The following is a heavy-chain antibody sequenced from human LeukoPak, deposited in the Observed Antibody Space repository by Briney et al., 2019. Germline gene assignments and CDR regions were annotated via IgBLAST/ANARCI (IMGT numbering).Heavy chain of an antibody. CDR3: ARDGQPRYSSGWYVPGGGDYFDY. CDR1: GFTFSSYA. CDR2: ISYDGSNK. D-gene: IGHD6-19*01. Sequence: QAGTSLRLSCAASGFTFSSYAMHWVRQAPGKGREWVAVISYDGSNKDYADPVKGRFTISRDNSKNTLYLQMNSLRAEDTAVYYCARDGQPRYSSGWYVPGGGDYFDYWGQGTLVTVSS. V-gene: IGHV3-30*01. J-gene: IGHJ4*02.